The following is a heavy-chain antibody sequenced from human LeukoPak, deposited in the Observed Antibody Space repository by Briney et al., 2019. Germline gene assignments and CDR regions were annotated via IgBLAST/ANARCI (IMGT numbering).Heavy chain of an antibody. CDR3: ARVDKGDGYNYGMEV. V-gene: IGHV4-59*01. CDR2: IYYSGST. CDR1: GGSISSYY. Sequence: SETLSLTCTVSGGSISSYYWSWLRQPPGKGLEWIGYIYYSGSTNYNPSLKSRVTISVDTSKNQFSLKLSSVTAADTAVYYCARVDKGDGYNYGMEVWGQGTTVTVSS. J-gene: IGHJ6*02. D-gene: IGHD5-24*01.